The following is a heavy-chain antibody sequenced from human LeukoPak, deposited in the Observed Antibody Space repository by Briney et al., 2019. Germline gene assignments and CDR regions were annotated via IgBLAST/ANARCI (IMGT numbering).Heavy chain of an antibody. CDR1: GGSISSSSYY. CDR2: IYYSGST. V-gene: IGHV4-39*07. Sequence: PSEALSLTCTVSGGSISSSSYYWGWIRQPPGKGLEWIGSIYYSGSTYYNPSLKSRVTISVDTSKNQFSLKLSSVTAADTAVYYCARDQKGKYNWFDPWGQGTLVTVSS. CDR3: ARDQKGKYNWFDP. J-gene: IGHJ5*02.